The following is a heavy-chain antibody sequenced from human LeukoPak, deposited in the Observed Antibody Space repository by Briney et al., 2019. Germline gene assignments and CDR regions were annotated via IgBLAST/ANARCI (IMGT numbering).Heavy chain of an antibody. CDR3: ARGRGYSYGYYYYYYYMDV. CDR1: GESISSHY. Sequence: SETLSLTCNVSGESISSHYWSWTRQSPGKGLEWIGYITNSGTTKFNPSLKSRVTISVDTSKNQFSLKLSSVTAADTAVYYCARGRGYSYGYYYYYYYMDVWGKGTTVTVSS. CDR2: ITNSGTT. J-gene: IGHJ6*03. D-gene: IGHD5-18*01. V-gene: IGHV4-59*11.